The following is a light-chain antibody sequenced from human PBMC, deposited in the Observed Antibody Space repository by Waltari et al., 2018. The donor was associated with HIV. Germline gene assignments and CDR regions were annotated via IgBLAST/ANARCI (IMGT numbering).Light chain of an antibody. CDR1: QTITSSH. CDR3: QQYDSSPLT. CDR2: AAS. J-gene: IGKJ4*01. V-gene: IGKV3-20*01. Sequence: EIVLTQSPDTLSLSPGQGAILACRASQTITSSHLAWYQQKSGHAPILLIFAASSRATCIPDRFIGSGSGTDFTLTINRVEPEDVAVYYCQQYDSSPLTFGGGTKVEL.